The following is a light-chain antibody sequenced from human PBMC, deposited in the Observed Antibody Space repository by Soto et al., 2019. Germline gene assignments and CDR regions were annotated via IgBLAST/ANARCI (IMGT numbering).Light chain of an antibody. V-gene: IGLV2-8*01. CDR2: EVN. Sequence: QSALTQPPSASGSPGQSVTISCTGTSSDVGGYKYVSWYQQHPGKAPKLMIYEVNKRPSGVPDRSSGSKSGNTASLTVSGLQAEDEADYYCSSYAGSNIYVFGTGTKLTVL. CDR3: SSYAGSNIYV. J-gene: IGLJ1*01. CDR1: SSDVGGYKY.